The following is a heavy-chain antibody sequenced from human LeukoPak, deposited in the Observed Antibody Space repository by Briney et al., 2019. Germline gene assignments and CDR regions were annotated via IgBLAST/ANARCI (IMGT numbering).Heavy chain of an antibody. V-gene: IGHV4-59*12. D-gene: IGHD2-15*01. J-gene: IGHJ4*02. CDR1: GGSINSYY. CDR2: ISYSGST. Sequence: SETLSLTCTVSGGSINSYYWSWIRQPPGKGLEWIGYISYSGSTNYNPSLKSRVTISVDTSKNQFSLKLSSVTDEDTAVYYCARISQSSGGFYYWGQGSLVTVSS. CDR3: ARISQSSGGFYY.